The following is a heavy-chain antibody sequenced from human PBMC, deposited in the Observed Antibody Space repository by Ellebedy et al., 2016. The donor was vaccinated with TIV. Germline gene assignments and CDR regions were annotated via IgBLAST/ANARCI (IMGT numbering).Heavy chain of an antibody. J-gene: IGHJ4*02. CDR2: ITEGWSTP. CDR1: GFTFSRYW. Sequence: PGGSLRLSCAASGFTFSRYWMHWVRQAPGKGLVWVSRITEGWSTPNYADSVKGRFTISRDNAKNTLYLQMNSLRAEDTAVYYCAGDGPQTTTTNDYWGQGTLVTVSS. V-gene: IGHV3-74*01. D-gene: IGHD5-24*01. CDR3: AGDGPQTTTTNDY.